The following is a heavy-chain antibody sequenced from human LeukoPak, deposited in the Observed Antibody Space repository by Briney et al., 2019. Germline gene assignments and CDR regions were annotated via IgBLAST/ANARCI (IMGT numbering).Heavy chain of an antibody. CDR1: GVSISPYY. CDR2: IYYSGST. Sequence: SETLSLTCAVSGVSISPYYWSWIRQHPGKSLEWIGYIYYSGSTYYNPSLKSRVTISVDTSKNQFSLKLSSVTAADTAVYYCARVGTTYYYDSSGLSSDYWGQGTLVTVSS. V-gene: IGHV4-31*11. CDR3: ARVGTTYYYDSSGLSSDY. J-gene: IGHJ4*02. D-gene: IGHD3-22*01.